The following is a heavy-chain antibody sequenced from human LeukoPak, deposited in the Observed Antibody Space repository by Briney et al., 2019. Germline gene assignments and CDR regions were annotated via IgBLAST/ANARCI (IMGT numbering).Heavy chain of an antibody. CDR2: INPNSGGT. Sequence: ASVKVSCKASGYTFTGYYMHWVRQAPGQGLEWMGRINPNSGGTNYAQKFQGRDTMTRDTSISTAYMELSRLRSDDTAVYYCARDNLVAAHFDYWGQGTLVTVSS. CDR3: ARDNLVAAHFDY. CDR1: GYTFTGYY. V-gene: IGHV1-2*06. J-gene: IGHJ4*02. D-gene: IGHD2-15*01.